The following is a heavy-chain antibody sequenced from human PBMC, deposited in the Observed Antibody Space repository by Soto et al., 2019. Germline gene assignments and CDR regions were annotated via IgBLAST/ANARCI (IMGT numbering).Heavy chain of an antibody. CDR1: GDRFTDYY. CDR2: INPYNGNT. D-gene: IGHD3-3*01. J-gene: IGHJ4*02. Sequence: ASVKVSCKASGDRFTDYYMHWVRQAPGQGLEWMGWINPYNGNTNYAQKLQGRVTMTTDTSTSTAYMELRSLRSDDTAVYYCARDLYDFWSGYSAPFFDYWGQGTLVTVSS. CDR3: ARDLYDFWSGYSAPFFDY. V-gene: IGHV1-18*04.